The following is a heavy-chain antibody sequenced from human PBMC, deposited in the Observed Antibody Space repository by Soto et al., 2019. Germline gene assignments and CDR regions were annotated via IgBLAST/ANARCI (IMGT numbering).Heavy chain of an antibody. V-gene: IGHV3-30*18. J-gene: IGHJ4*02. CDR1: GFTFSSYG. CDR2: ISYDGSNK. Sequence: GGSLRLSCAASGFTFSSYGMHWVRQAPGKGLEWVAVISYDGSNKYYADSVKGRFTISRDNSKNTLYLQMNSLRAEDTAVYYCAKDYYDSSGYILSRLPDYWGQGTLVTVSS. CDR3: AKDYYDSSGYILSRLPDY. D-gene: IGHD3-22*01.